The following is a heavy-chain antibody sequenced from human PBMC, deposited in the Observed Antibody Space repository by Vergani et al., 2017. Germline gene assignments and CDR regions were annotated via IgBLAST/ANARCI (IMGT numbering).Heavy chain of an antibody. D-gene: IGHD5-18*01. Sequence: QLQLQESGPGLVKPSETLSLTCAVYGGSFSGYYWSWIRQPPGKGLEWMGEINHSGSTNYNPSLKSRVTISVDTSKNQFSLKLSSVTAADTAVYYCARGARGYSYGYFYWFDPWGQGTLVTVSS. CDR2: INHSGST. CDR1: GGSFSGYY. J-gene: IGHJ5*02. V-gene: IGHV4-34*01. CDR3: ARGARGYSYGYFYWFDP.